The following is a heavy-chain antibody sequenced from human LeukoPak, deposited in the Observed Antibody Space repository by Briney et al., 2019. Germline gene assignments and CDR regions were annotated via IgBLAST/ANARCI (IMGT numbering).Heavy chain of an antibody. CDR2: INHSGST. CDR1: GGSFSGYY. CDR3: ARSTLYNITVVVNPSDY. Sequence: SETLSLTCAVYGGSFSGYYWSWIRQPPGKGLEWIGEINHSGSTNYNPSLKSRVTISVDTSKNQFSLRLSSVTAADTAVYYCARSTLYNITVVVNPSDYWGQGTLVTVSS. V-gene: IGHV4-34*01. D-gene: IGHD3-16*01. J-gene: IGHJ4*02.